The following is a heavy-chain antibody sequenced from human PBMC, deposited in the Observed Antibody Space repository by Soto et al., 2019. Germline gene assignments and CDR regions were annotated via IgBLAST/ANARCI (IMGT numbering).Heavy chain of an antibody. V-gene: IGHV3-7*03. J-gene: IGHJ4*02. D-gene: IGHD1-26*01. CDR2: IKQDESEK. CDR3: ASDRFSGSYYNRGVAYYYEY. CDR1: GLTFSDYW. Sequence: EVQLVESGGGLVQPGGSLRLSCAASGLTFSDYWMSWVRQAPGKGLEWVANIKQDESEKNYVDSVKGRFTISRDNAKSSLYLQMNSLRAEDTAVYYCASDRFSGSYYNRGVAYYYEYCGQGTLVTVSS.